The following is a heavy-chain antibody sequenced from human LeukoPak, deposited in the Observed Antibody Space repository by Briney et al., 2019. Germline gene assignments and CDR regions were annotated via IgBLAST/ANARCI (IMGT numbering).Heavy chain of an antibody. CDR3: ARDYVYSCDH. J-gene: IGHJ4*02. V-gene: IGHV3-48*01. Sequence: GGSLRLSCAASGFTFSSYSMSWVREAPGKGLEWVSYISGDTGAIYYADSVKGRFTISRDNAKNSVYLQMHSLRAEDTALYYCARDYVYSCDHWGQGILVTVSS. CDR2: ISGDTGAI. CDR1: GFTFSSYS. D-gene: IGHD3-16*01.